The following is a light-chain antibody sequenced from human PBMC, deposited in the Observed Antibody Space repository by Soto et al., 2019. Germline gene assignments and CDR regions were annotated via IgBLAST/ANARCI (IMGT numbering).Light chain of an antibody. CDR3: QQRTSWPLT. J-gene: IGKJ4*01. CDR1: QRISSY. Sequence: EIVLTQSPVTLSLSPGERGILSCRASQRISSYLAWYQQKPGQAPRLLIYDASNRATGIPARFSGSGSGTDFTLTISSLEPEDFAVYYCQQRTSWPLTFGGGTKVEIK. V-gene: IGKV3-11*01. CDR2: DAS.